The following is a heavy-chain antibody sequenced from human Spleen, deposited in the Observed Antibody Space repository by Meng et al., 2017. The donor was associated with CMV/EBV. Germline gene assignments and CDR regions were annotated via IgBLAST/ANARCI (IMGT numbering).Heavy chain of an antibody. CDR2: ISYDGSNK. V-gene: IGHV3-30*03. J-gene: IGHJ6*02. Sequence: GGSLRLSCAASGFTFSSYSMNWVRQAPGKGLEWVAVISYDGSNKYYADSVKGRFTISRDNSKNTLYLQMNSLRAEDTAVYYCARERSLAQYYYGMDVWGQGTTVTVSS. D-gene: IGHD3-16*02. CDR1: GFTFSSYS. CDR3: ARERSLAQYYYGMDV.